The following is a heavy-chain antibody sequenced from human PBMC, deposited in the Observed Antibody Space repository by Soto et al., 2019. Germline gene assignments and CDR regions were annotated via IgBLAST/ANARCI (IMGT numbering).Heavy chain of an antibody. CDR1: GFTFSSYA. D-gene: IGHD6-19*01. Sequence: GGSLRLSCAASGFTFSSYAMSWVRQAPGKGLEWVSAISGSGGSTYYADSVKGRFTISRDNSKNTLYLQMNSLRAEDTAVYYCAKDQMGVTPLYSSGFAPFDYWGQRTLVTVSS. J-gene: IGHJ4*02. CDR2: ISGSGGST. V-gene: IGHV3-23*01. CDR3: AKDQMGVTPLYSSGFAPFDY.